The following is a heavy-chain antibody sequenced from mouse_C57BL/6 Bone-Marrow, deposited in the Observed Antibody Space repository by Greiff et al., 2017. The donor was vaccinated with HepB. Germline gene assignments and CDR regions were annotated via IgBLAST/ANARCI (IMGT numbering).Heavy chain of an antibody. CDR1: GYSFTSYY. CDR2: IYPGSGNT. D-gene: IGHD2-4*01. CDR3: ARDGYDYGQAWFAY. Sequence: VQLQQSGPELVKPGASVKISCKASGYSFTSYYIHWVKQRPGQGLEWIGWIYPGSGNTKYNEKFKGKATLTADTSSSTAYMQLSSLTSEDSAVYYCARDGYDYGQAWFAYWGQGTLVTVSA. V-gene: IGHV1-66*01. J-gene: IGHJ3*01.